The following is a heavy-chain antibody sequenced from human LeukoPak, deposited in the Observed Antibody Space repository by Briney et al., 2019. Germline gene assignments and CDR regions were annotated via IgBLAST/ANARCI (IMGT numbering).Heavy chain of an antibody. D-gene: IGHD7-27*01. CDR1: GYTFPSYF. CDR3: ARDSPPGYYYGMDV. Sequence: ASVTVSCKASGYTFPSYFMHWVRQAPGQGLEWMGWISAYNGNTNYAQKLQGRVTMTTDTSTSTAYMELRSLRSDDTAVYYCARDSPPGYYYGMDVWGQGTTVTVSS. V-gene: IGHV1-18*04. CDR2: ISAYNGNT. J-gene: IGHJ6*02.